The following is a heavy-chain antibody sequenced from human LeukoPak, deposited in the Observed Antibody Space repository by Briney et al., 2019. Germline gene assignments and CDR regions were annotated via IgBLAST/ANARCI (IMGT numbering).Heavy chain of an antibody. J-gene: IGHJ4*02. CDR1: GYTFTGYY. D-gene: IGHD5-12*01. V-gene: IGHV1-2*02. Sequence: ASVKVSCKASGYTFTGYYMHWVRQAPGQGLEWMGWINPNSGGTNYAQKFQGRVTMTRDTSTSTVYMELSSLRSEDTAVYYCARDTSGYVLDYWGQGTLVTVSS. CDR2: INPNSGGT. CDR3: ARDTSGYVLDY.